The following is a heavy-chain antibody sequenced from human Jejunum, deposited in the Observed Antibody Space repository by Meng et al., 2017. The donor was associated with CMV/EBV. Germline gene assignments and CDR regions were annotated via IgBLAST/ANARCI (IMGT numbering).Heavy chain of an antibody. Sequence: GFAFSHFWLGWVRQAPGKGLEWVADINHDGSEKYYVDSVKGRFTISRDNAKNSVHLQMNSLRAEDMAAYYCARRWFGELLSYYFDHWGQGTLVTVSS. CDR2: INHDGSEK. CDR1: GFAFSHFW. V-gene: IGHV3-7*01. CDR3: ARRWFGELLSYYFDH. D-gene: IGHD3-10*01. J-gene: IGHJ4*02.